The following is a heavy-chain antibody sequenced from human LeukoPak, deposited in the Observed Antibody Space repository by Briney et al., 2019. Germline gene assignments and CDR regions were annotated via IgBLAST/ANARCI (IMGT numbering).Heavy chain of an antibody. V-gene: IGHV4-30-4*08. CDR2: IYYSGNT. CDR1: GASISSDDYY. D-gene: IGHD5-24*01. J-gene: IGHJ3*02. CDR3: ARDKEMATIGRAFDI. Sequence: SETLSLTCTVSGASISSDDYYWSWIRQPPGKGLEWIGYIYYSGNTYYNPSLKSRVTISVDTSRNQFSLKLSSVTAADTAVYYCARDKEMATIGRAFDIWGQGTMVTVSS.